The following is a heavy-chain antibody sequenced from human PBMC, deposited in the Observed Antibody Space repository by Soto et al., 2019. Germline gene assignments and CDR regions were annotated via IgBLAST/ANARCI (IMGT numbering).Heavy chain of an antibody. CDR1: GDSMNNYY. CDR3: ARSSLEPTRRWFDT. J-gene: IGHJ5*02. D-gene: IGHD1-1*01. V-gene: IGHV4-59*01. CDR2: VFSTGTT. Sequence: QLHLQESGPGLVKPSETLLLNCSVSGDSMNNYYWNWIRQSPGKGLEWIVYVFSTGTTHYHPSLKRRAEISIDMSKNQFSLRLNSATTADTAVYFCARSSLEPTRRWFDTWGQGTLVTVSS.